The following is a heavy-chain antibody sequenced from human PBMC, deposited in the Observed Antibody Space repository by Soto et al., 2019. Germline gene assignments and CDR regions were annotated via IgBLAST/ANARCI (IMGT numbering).Heavy chain of an antibody. D-gene: IGHD6-19*01. V-gene: IGHV4-31*03. Sequence: QVQLQESGPELVKPSQTLSLTCSVSGGSITTNGHYWTWIRQHPGQGLEWIAYIYYTGNSYPNPSLKGRLSISVDTSKNQFSLELRSVTAAETAVYYCAREQWGFDSWGQGTLVTVSS. CDR3: AREQWGFDS. CDR2: IYYTGNS. J-gene: IGHJ4*02. CDR1: GGSITTNGHY.